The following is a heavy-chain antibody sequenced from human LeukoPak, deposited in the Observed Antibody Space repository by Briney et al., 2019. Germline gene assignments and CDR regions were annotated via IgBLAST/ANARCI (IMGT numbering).Heavy chain of an antibody. CDR2: FDPEDGET. Sequence: ASVKVSCKVSGYTLTELSMHWVRQAPGKGLEWMGGFDPEDGETIYAQKFQGRVTMTEDTSTDTAYMELSSLRSEDTAVYYCAAAPDMYYYDSSGFLCWGQGTLVTVSS. J-gene: IGHJ4*02. CDR3: AAAPDMYYYDSSGFLC. V-gene: IGHV1-24*01. D-gene: IGHD3-22*01. CDR1: GYTLTELS.